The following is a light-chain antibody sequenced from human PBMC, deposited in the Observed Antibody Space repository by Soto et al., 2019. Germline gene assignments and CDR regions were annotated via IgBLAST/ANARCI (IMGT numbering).Light chain of an antibody. CDR3: QQRYSATYT. Sequence: DIQRTQSPSSMSASVGDRVTITCRASQSISTYLNWYQQKPRKAPKLLIYVAFSLQSGVPARFSGIGSGTDFTLTISSLQNEDFATYHGQQRYSATYTFGQGTKVDIK. V-gene: IGKV1-39*01. CDR2: VAF. J-gene: IGKJ2*01. CDR1: QSISTY.